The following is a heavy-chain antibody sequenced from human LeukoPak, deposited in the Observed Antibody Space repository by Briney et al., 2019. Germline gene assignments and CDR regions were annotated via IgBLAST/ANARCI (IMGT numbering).Heavy chain of an antibody. CDR1: GGSISSGSYY. CDR2: IYTSGST. J-gene: IGHJ5*02. D-gene: IGHD2-2*01. V-gene: IGHV4-61*02. Sequence: SQTLSLTCTVSGGSISSGSYYWSWIRQPAGTGLEWIGRIYTSGSTNYNPSLKSRVTISVDTSKNQFSLKLGSVTAADTAVYYCARSPAHFWFDPWGQGTLVTVSS. CDR3: ARSPAHFWFDP.